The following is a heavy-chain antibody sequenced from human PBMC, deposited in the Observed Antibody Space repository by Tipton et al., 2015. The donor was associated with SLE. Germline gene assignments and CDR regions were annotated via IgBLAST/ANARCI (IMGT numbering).Heavy chain of an antibody. V-gene: IGHV4-34*01. D-gene: IGHD2-21*02. CDR3: ARGLLTWRGAIVGVDV. J-gene: IGHJ6*02. CDR2: INHSGST. CDR1: GGSFSGYY. Sequence: LRLSCAVYGGSFSGYYCSWIRQPPGKGLEWIGEINHSGSTNYNPSLKSRVTMSVDTAKNQFSLKLTSVTAGDTAVYYCARGLLTWRGAIVGVDVWGQGTTVNVSS.